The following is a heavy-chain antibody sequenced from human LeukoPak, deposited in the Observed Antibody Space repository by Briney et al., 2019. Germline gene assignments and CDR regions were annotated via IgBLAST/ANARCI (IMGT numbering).Heavy chain of an antibody. Sequence: GGSLRLSCAASGFIFSIYEMNWVRRATGKGLEWVSYITSSGSTIYYADSVKGRFTISRDNAKNSLFLQMNSLRADDTAVYDFARARCGDDCYGYFLDGWGQGALVTVSS. V-gene: IGHV3-48*03. J-gene: IGHJ4*02. D-gene: IGHD2-21*02. CDR2: ITSSGSTI. CDR3: ARARCGDDCYGYFLDG. CDR1: GFIFSIYE.